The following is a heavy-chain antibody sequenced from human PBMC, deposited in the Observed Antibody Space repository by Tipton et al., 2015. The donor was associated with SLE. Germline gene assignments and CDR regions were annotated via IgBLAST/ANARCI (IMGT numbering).Heavy chain of an antibody. CDR2: IYTSGTT. CDR1: GGSISSASYY. V-gene: IGHV4-61*02. J-gene: IGHJ4*02. Sequence: LRLSCTVSGGSISSASYYWSWIRQPAGKGLEWIGRIYTSGTTNYNPSLKSRVTISVDTSKNQFSLKLSSVTAADTAVYYCARDWGGAVDYWGQGTLVTVSS. D-gene: IGHD1-26*01. CDR3: ARDWGGAVDY.